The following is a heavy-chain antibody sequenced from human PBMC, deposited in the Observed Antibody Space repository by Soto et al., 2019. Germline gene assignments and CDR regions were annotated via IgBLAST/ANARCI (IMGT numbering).Heavy chain of an antibody. V-gene: IGHV3-30*03. D-gene: IGHD5-18*01. Sequence: APGKGLEWVAVISYDGYKKHYAESVEGRFTVSRDNPKYTLYLQMNSLRGEDTAVYYCAREGYGEYYFDYWGQGTLVSVSS. J-gene: IGHJ4*02. CDR2: ISYDGYKK. CDR3: AREGYGEYYFDY.